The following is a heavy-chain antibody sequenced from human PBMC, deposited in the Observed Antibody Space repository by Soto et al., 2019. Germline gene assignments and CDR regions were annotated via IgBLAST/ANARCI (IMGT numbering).Heavy chain of an antibody. CDR2: IYWDGDR. CDR3: AHRGMYSTSWDVGWFDP. V-gene: IGHV2-5*02. D-gene: IGHD5-18*01. J-gene: IGHJ5*02. Sequence: QITLKESGPTLVEPTQTLTLTCSFSGFSLSTTGVGVGWLRQAPGKALECLGIIYWDGDRRYNPSLNNRLSITKDTSNNRVVLTMPEMEPVDTATYYCAHRGMYSTSWDVGWFDPWGQGTLVTVS. CDR1: GFSLSTTGVG.